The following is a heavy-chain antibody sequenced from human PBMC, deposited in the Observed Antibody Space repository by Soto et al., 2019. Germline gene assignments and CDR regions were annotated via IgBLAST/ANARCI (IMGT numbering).Heavy chain of an antibody. Sequence: QITLKESGPTLVKPTQTLTLTCTFSGFSLSTSGVGVGWIRQPPGKALEWLALIYWDDDKRYSPSLKSRLTITKDTSKNQVVLTMTNMDPVDTATYYCAHRDYGRRGNWFDPWGQGTLVTVSS. CDR1: GFSLSTSGVG. J-gene: IGHJ5*02. D-gene: IGHD4-17*01. CDR3: AHRDYGRRGNWFDP. CDR2: IYWDDDK. V-gene: IGHV2-5*02.